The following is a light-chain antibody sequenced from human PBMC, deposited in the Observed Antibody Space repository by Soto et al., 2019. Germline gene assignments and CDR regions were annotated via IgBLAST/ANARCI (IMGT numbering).Light chain of an antibody. V-gene: IGKV1-8*01. CDR2: AAS. CDR1: QGISSY. CDR3: QQSYSTPQT. Sequence: IRMTQSPSSLSASAEDIVTITFLASQGISSYLAWYQQKPGKAPKLLIYAASTLQSGVPSRFSGSGSGTDFTLTISCLQSEDFATYYCQQSYSTPQTFGPGTKVDIK. J-gene: IGKJ3*01.